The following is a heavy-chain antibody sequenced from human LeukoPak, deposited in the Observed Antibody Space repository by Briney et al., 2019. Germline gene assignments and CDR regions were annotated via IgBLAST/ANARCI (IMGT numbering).Heavy chain of an antibody. V-gene: IGHV4-4*07. CDR2: IYTSGST. CDR3: AREHIVVVPAATYNWFDP. Sequence: SETLSLTCTVSGGSISSYYWSWIRQPAGKGLEWIGRIYTSGSTNYNPSLKSRVTMSVDTSKNQFSLKLSSVTAADTAVYYCAREHIVVVPAATYNWFDPWGQGTLVTVSS. J-gene: IGHJ5*02. D-gene: IGHD2-2*01. CDR1: GGSISSYY.